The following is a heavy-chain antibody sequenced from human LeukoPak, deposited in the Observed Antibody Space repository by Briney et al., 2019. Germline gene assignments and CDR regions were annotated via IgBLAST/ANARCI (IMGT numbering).Heavy chain of an antibody. J-gene: IGHJ3*02. CDR3: AREFVRRCGSTSCPNDAFDI. CDR1: GGTFSSYA. V-gene: IGHV1-69*06. CDR2: IIPIFGTA. D-gene: IGHD2-2*01. Sequence: SVKVSCKASGGTFSSYAISWVRQAPGQGLEWMGGIIPIFGTANYAQKFQGRVTITADKSTSTAYMELSSLRSEDTAVYYCAREFVRRCGSTSCPNDAFDIWGQGTMVTVSS.